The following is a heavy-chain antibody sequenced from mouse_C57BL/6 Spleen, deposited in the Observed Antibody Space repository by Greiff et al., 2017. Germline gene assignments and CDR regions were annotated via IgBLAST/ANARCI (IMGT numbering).Heavy chain of an antibody. CDR3: ARYGYDGYWYFDV. CDR2: IYPGSGST. CDR1: GYTFTSYW. J-gene: IGHJ1*03. Sequence: VQLQQSGAELVKPGASVKMSCKASGYTFTSYWITWVQQRPGQGLEWIGDIYPGSGSTNYNEKFKRKATLTVDTSSRTAYMQLSSQTSEDSAVYYCARYGYDGYWYFDVWGTGTTVTVSS. D-gene: IGHD2-2*01. V-gene: IGHV1-55*01.